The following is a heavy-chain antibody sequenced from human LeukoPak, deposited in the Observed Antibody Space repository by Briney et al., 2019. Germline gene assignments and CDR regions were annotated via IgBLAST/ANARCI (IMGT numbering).Heavy chain of an antibody. D-gene: IGHD4-11*01. J-gene: IGHJ3*02. Sequence: EGSLRLSCAASGFTFGSYAMSWVRQAPGKGLEWVSAISGSGGSTYYADSVKGRFTISRDNSKNTLYVQMKSLRAEDTAVYYCAKLRSNYINYDAFDIWGQGTMVTVSS. V-gene: IGHV3-23*01. CDR2: ISGSGGST. CDR1: GFTFGSYA. CDR3: AKLRSNYINYDAFDI.